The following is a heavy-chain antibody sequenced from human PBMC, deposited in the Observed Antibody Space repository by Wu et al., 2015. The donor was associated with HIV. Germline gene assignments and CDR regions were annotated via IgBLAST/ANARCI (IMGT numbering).Heavy chain of an antibody. CDR3: ATSADFSGVSDYYYMDA. J-gene: IGHJ6*03. CDR2: INPRTGDT. D-gene: IGHD3-10*01. Sequence: QVQLVQFGADVEKPGASVRVSCKASGYDFINYYIHWVRQAPGQGLEWMGCINPRTGDTKYAQRFQDKVSMTRDTSISTVYMELREMTYDDTAIYYCATSADFSGVSDYYYMDAWGKGTTVTVSS. V-gene: IGHV1-2*02. CDR1: GYDFINYY.